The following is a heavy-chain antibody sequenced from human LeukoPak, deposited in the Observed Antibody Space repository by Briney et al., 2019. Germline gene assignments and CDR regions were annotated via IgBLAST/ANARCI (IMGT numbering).Heavy chain of an antibody. Sequence: SETLSLTCTVSGGSISRSNYYWGWIRQPPGKGLKWIGGIYYSGSTYYNPSLKSRVTISVDSSKNQFSLKLRSVTAADTAVYYCASEWGYYFDYWGQGTLVTVSS. J-gene: IGHJ4*02. CDR3: ASEWGYYFDY. CDR1: GGSISRSNYY. V-gene: IGHV4-39*07. D-gene: IGHD1-26*01. CDR2: IYYSGST.